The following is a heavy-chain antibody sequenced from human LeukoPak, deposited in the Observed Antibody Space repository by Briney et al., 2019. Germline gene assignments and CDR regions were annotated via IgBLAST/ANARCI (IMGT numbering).Heavy chain of an antibody. CDR2: INHSGST. Sequence: SETLSLTCTVSGDSISSSGFFWGWIRQPPGKGLEWIGEINHSGSTNYNPSLKSRVTISVDTSKNQFSLKLSSVTAADTAVYYCARTKSIVGATTYAFDIWGQGTMVTVSS. CDR3: ARTKSIVGATTYAFDI. CDR1: GDSISSSGFF. V-gene: IGHV4-39*07. D-gene: IGHD1-26*01. J-gene: IGHJ3*02.